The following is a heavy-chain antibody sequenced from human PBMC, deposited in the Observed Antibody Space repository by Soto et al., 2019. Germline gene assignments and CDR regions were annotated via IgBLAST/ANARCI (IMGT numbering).Heavy chain of an antibody. CDR2: ISNDGSS. CDR1: GFTFSNYW. V-gene: IGHV3-74*01. J-gene: IGHJ1*01. CDR3: ARLPNKSPQN. Sequence: EVHLVESGGGLVQPGGSLRLSCVASGFTFSNYWMHWVRQAPGKGLVWVSSISNDGSSIYADPVKGRFTISRDNAKNTLYLQMNSLRAEDTAVYYCARLPNKSPQNWGQGTLVIVSP.